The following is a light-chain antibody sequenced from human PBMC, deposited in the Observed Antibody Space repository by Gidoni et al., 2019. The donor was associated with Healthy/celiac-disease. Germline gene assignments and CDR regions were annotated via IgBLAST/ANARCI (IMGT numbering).Light chain of an antibody. CDR3: QQRSNWPLT. CDR2: YAS. J-gene: IGKJ4*01. Sequence: MLPQSPSTLALSPGERATLSCRASQSDSSYLAWYQQKPGQAPRLLIYYASIRATGIPARFSGSGSGTDFTLTISSLEPEDFAVYYCQQRSNWPLTFXGXTKVEIK. V-gene: IGKV3-11*01. CDR1: QSDSSY.